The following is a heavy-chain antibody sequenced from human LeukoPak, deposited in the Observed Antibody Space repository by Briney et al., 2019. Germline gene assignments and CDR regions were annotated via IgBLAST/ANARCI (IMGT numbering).Heavy chain of an antibody. D-gene: IGHD3/OR15-3a*01. Sequence: SETLSLTCAVYGGSFSGYYWSWIRQPPGKGLEWIGEINHSGSTNYSPSLKSRVTISVNTSKNQFSLRLTSVTAADTAVYYCARQTGSGLFILPGGQGTLVTVSS. CDR2: INHSGST. V-gene: IGHV4-34*01. CDR1: GGSFSGYY. CDR3: ARQTGSGLFILP. J-gene: IGHJ4*02.